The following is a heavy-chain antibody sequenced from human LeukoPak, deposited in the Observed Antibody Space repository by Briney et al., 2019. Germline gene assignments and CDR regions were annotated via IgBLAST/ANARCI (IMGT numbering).Heavy chain of an antibody. J-gene: IGHJ4*02. Sequence: SETLSLTCTVSGDSISSTSYYWSWIRQPAGKGLEWIGRIYVSGSTNYNPSLESRVTISVDTSKNQFSLQLTSLTAADTAVYYCAREGQQLVPPFDYWGQGTLVTVSS. D-gene: IGHD6-6*01. V-gene: IGHV4-61*02. CDR3: AREGQQLVPPFDY. CDR2: IYVSGST. CDR1: GDSISSTSYY.